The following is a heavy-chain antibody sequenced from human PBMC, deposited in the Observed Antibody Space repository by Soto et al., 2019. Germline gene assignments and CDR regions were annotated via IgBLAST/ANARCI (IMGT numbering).Heavy chain of an antibody. D-gene: IGHD2-15*01. V-gene: IGHV3-64D*06. CDR3: VKPGYCSADDCHYFYHYGMDV. Sequence: GGSLRLSCSASGFTLGDYTMTWVRQAPGKGLKKISSISTNGARTYYADSVKGRFSISRDNSKNTLYFQMSSLRADDTAVYYCVKPGYCSADDCHYFYHYGMDVWGQGTTVTVSS. CDR2: ISTNGART. J-gene: IGHJ6*02. CDR1: GFTLGDYT.